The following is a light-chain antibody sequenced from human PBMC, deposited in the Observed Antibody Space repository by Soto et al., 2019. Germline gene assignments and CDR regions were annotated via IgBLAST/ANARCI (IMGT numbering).Light chain of an antibody. CDR1: QSVSSN. J-gene: IGKJ1*01. CDR2: GAS. V-gene: IGKV3-15*01. Sequence: EIVMTQSPATLSVSPGERATLSCRASQSVSSNLAWYQQTPGQAPRLLIYGASTRATGIPARLSGSGSGTEFNLTISRLQSEAFAVYSCQQYNKWPLTFGKGTKLEI. CDR3: QQYNKWPLT.